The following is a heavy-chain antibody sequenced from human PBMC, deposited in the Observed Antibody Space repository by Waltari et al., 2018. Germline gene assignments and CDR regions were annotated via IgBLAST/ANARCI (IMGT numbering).Heavy chain of an antibody. CDR3: AHRPETAGQDTPMEFFQN. CDR1: VFSFSAPGQG. CDR2: ILWNDNK. J-gene: IGHJ1*01. D-gene: IGHD6-13*01. V-gene: IGHV2-5*01. Sequence: QITLKESGPTLVKPTQTLTLTCSFSVFSFSAPGQGVGWIRQPPGGALEWLALILWNDNKAYNASLKSRLTITKGSSENQVVLTLTNVDPVDTGTYFCAHRPETAGQDTPMEFFQNWGQGTLVTVSS.